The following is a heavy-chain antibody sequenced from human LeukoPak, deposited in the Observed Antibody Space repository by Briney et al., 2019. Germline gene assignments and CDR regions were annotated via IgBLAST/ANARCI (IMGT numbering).Heavy chain of an antibody. CDR2: ISYDGSNK. Sequence: GGSLRLSCAASGFTFSSYAMHWVRQAPGKGLEWVAVISYDGSNKYYADSVKGRFTISRDNSKNTLYLLMNSLRAEDTAVYYCARESYYGSGSLDYWGQGTLVTVSS. D-gene: IGHD3-10*01. V-gene: IGHV3-30-3*01. CDR3: ARESYYGSGSLDY. J-gene: IGHJ4*02. CDR1: GFTFSSYA.